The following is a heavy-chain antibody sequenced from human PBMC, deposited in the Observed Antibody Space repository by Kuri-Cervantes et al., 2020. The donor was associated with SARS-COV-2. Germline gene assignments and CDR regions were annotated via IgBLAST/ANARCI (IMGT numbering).Heavy chain of an antibody. CDR2: INWNGGST. D-gene: IGHD4-17*01. Sequence: GGSLRLSCAASGFTFDDYGMSWVRQAPGKELEWVSGINWNGGSTGYADSVKGRFTISRDNAKNSLYLQMNSLRAEDTAVYYCARSPGDGDYDPFDYWGQETLVTVSS. CDR3: ARSPGDGDYDPFDY. V-gene: IGHV3-20*04. CDR1: GFTFDDYG. J-gene: IGHJ4*02.